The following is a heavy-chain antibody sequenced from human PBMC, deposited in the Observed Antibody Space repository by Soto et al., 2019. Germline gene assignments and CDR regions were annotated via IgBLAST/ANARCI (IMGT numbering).Heavy chain of an antibody. CDR2: ISYDGSNK. Sequence: GGSLRLSCAASGFTFSSYGMHWVRQAPGKGLEWVAVISYDGSNKYYADSVKGRFTISRDNSKKTLYLQMNSLRAEDTAVYYCAKDQVVDIVATIYYYYGMDVWGQGTTVTVSS. V-gene: IGHV3-30*18. CDR1: GFTFSSYG. D-gene: IGHD5-12*01. CDR3: AKDQVVDIVATIYYYYGMDV. J-gene: IGHJ6*02.